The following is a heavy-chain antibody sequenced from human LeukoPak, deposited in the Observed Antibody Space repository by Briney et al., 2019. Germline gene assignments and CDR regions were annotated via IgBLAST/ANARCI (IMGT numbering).Heavy chain of an antibody. CDR2: IRYDGSNK. CDR3: AREDSSTLDY. D-gene: IGHD6-13*01. J-gene: IGHJ4*02. V-gene: IGHV3-30*02. Sequence: GGSLRLSCAASGFTFSSYGMHWVRQAPGKGLEWVAFIRYDGSNKYYADSVKGRFTISRDNSKNTLYLQMNSLRAEDTAVYYCAREDSSTLDYWGQGTLVTVSS. CDR1: GFTFSSYG.